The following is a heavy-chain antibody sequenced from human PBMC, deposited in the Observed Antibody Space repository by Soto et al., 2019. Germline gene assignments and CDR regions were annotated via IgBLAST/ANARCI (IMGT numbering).Heavy chain of an antibody. CDR3: ARDLDGSGSYFTDY. CDR1: GYMFVTYG. J-gene: IGHJ4*02. D-gene: IGHD3-10*01. Sequence: ASVKVSCKASGYMFVTYGINWVRQAPGQGLEWMGWISAYNGNTKYAQNLQGRVTMTTDASTSTAYMEMRSLRSDDTAVYYCARDLDGSGSYFTDYWGPGTLVTVSS. CDR2: ISAYNGNT. V-gene: IGHV1-18*01.